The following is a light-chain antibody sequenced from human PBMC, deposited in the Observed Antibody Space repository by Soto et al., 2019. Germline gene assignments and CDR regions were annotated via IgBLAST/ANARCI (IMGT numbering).Light chain of an antibody. CDR1: SSDVGGYNY. Sequence: QSALTQPRSVSGSPGQSVTISCTGTSSDVGGYNYVSWNQQHPGKAPKLMIYDVSRRPSGVPDRFSGSKSGNTASLTISGLLAEDEADYYCSSYAGSYTGVFGGGTKLTVL. CDR3: SSYAGSYTGV. CDR2: DVS. J-gene: IGLJ3*02. V-gene: IGLV2-11*01.